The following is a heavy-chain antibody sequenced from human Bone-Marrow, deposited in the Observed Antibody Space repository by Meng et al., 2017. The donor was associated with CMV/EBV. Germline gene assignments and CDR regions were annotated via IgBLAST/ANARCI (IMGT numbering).Heavy chain of an antibody. Sequence: GESLKISCAASGFRFDDCGMHWVRQTPGKGLEWVAFVRHDGTNKFYAASVKGRFTISRDNSKSTVYLQMNSLRPEDSAVYYCASGLPFVYWGQGTLVTVSS. CDR1: GFRFDDCG. J-gene: IGHJ4*02. CDR2: VRHDGTNK. D-gene: IGHD5-12*01. CDR3: ASGLPFVY. V-gene: IGHV3-30*02.